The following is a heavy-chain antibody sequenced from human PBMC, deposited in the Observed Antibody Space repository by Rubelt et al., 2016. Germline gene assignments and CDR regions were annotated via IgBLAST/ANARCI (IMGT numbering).Heavy chain of an antibody. CDR2: IYYSGST. CDR3: ARMLPSFEGMDV. D-gene: IGHD3-9*01. Sequence: QVQLQESGPGLVKPSETLSLTCTVSGGSISSYYWSWIRQPPGKGLEWIGYIYYSGSTNYNPSLKSRVTISVDTSKNQFPLKLNSGTASDTAVYYCARMLPSFEGMDVWGQGTTVTVSS. J-gene: IGHJ6*02. CDR1: GGSISSYY. V-gene: IGHV4-59*08.